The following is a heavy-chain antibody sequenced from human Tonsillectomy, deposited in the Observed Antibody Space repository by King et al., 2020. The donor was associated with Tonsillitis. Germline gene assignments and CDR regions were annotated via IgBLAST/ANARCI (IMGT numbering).Heavy chain of an antibody. V-gene: IGHV3-48*03. J-gene: IGHJ4*02. CDR1: GFTFSSYE. CDR3: ARGLPYYDFLTGYYLDY. CDR2: ISSSGSTI. Sequence: DVQLVESGGGLVQPGGSLRLSCAASGFTFSSYEMNWVRQAPGKGLEWVSYISSSGSTIYYADSVKGRFTISRDNAKNSLYRQMNSLRAEDTAVYYCARGLPYYDFLTGYYLDYWGQGTLVTVSS. D-gene: IGHD3-9*01.